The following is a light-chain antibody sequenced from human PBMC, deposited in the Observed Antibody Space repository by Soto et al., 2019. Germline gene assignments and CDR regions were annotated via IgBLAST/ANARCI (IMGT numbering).Light chain of an antibody. Sequence: DIQLTQAPSFLSASAGDRVSITCRASQAISSYLAWYQQKPGRAPKLLIYAASTLQSGVPSRFSGSGSGTEFTLTITSLQPEDFATYYCQQLNSFPITFGQGTRRRL. CDR1: QAISSY. CDR3: QQLNSFPIT. CDR2: AAS. J-gene: IGKJ5*01. V-gene: IGKV1-9*01.